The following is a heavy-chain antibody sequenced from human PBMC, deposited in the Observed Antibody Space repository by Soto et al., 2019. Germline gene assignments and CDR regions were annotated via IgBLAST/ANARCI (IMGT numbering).Heavy chain of an antibody. Sequence: RVSCAASGFTFSSYGMHWVRQAPGKGLDWMAVISFDGSNKYYADSVKGRFTISRDNSKNTLYLQMNSLRAEDTAVYYCAKGGYYYDTSAFDYWGQGTLVTVSS. J-gene: IGHJ4*02. CDR1: GFTFSSYG. D-gene: IGHD3-22*01. CDR3: AKGGYYYDTSAFDY. V-gene: IGHV3-30*18. CDR2: ISFDGSNK.